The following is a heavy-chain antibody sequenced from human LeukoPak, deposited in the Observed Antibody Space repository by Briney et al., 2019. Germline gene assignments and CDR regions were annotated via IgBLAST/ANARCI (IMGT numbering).Heavy chain of an antibody. D-gene: IGHD3-3*01. CDR1: GYSISSGYY. Sequence: SETLSLTCAVSGYSISSGYYWGWIRQPPGKGLEWIGSIYHSGSTYYNPSLKSRVTISVDTSKNQFSLKLSSVTAADMAVYYCARQGVVSTTFDYWGQGTLVTVSS. CDR2: IYHSGST. CDR3: ARQGVVSTTFDY. V-gene: IGHV4-38-2*01. J-gene: IGHJ4*02.